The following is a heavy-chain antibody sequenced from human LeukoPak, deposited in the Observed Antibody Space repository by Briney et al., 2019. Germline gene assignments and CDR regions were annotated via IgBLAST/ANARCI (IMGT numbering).Heavy chain of an antibody. CDR2: AADSGST. D-gene: IGHD1-26*01. V-gene: IGHV4-59*01. CDR1: GDSMSDYF. J-gene: IGHJ5*02. CDR3: ARGGNYWPQWWFDP. Sequence: SETLSLTCTVSGDSMSDYFWTWIRQPPGKGLEWIGYAADSGSTNYNPSLKSRVTMSLDASKNQFSLELSSVPPADTAVYYCARGGNYWPQWWFDPWGRGTLVSVSS.